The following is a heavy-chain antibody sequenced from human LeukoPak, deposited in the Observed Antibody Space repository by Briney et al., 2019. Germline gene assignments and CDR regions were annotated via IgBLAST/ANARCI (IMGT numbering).Heavy chain of an antibody. J-gene: IGHJ5*02. CDR1: GYSFTNYW. CDR3: ARRDCSSTSCQGFDP. V-gene: IGHV5-51*01. CDR2: IYPGDSDT. D-gene: IGHD2-2*01. Sequence: ASVTVSCKGSGYSFTNYWIGWVRQMPGKGLEWMGIIYPGDSDTRYIPSFHGQVTISADKSISTAYLQWSSLKASDTAMYYCARRDCSSTSCQGFDPWGQGTLVTASS.